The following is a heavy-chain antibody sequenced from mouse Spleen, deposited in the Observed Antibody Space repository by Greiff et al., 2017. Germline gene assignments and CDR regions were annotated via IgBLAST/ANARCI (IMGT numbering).Heavy chain of an antibody. Sequence: VKLQESGPSLVAPSQSLSITCTISGFSLTSYGVHWVRQPPGKGLEWLVVIWSDGSTTYNSALKSRLSISKDNSKSQVFLKMNSLQTDDTAMYYCARHDDYDGPWFAYWGQGTLVTVSA. D-gene: IGHD2-4*01. J-gene: IGHJ3*01. CDR2: IWSDGST. CDR1: GFSLTSYG. CDR3: ARHDDYDGPWFAY. V-gene: IGHV2-6-1*01.